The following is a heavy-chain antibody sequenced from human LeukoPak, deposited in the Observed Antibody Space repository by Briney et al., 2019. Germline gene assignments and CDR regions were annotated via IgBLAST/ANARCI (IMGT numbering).Heavy chain of an antibody. CDR1: GGSISSSSYY. J-gene: IGHJ4*02. CDR3: ARHREDIVVVPFDY. D-gene: IGHD2-2*01. CDR2: IYYSGNT. Sequence: SETLSLTCTVSGGSISSSSYYWGWIRQPPGKGLEWIGSIYYSGNTYYNPSLKSRVTISVDRSKNQFSLRLSSVTAADTAVYYCARHREDIVVVPFDYWGQGTLVTVPS. V-gene: IGHV4-39*01.